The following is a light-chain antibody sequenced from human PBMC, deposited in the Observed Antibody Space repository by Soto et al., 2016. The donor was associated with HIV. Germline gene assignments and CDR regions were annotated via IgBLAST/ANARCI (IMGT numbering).Light chain of an antibody. CDR2: AAS. V-gene: IGKV1-39*01. CDR1: QSISNY. J-gene: IGKJ2*01. CDR3: QQSYSTPYT. Sequence: DIQMTQSPSSLSASVGDRVTITCRASQSISNYLNWYQQKPGKAPKLLIYAASSLQSGVPSKFHGSGSGTDFTLTISSLQVEDFATYYCQQSYSTPYTFGQGTKLE.